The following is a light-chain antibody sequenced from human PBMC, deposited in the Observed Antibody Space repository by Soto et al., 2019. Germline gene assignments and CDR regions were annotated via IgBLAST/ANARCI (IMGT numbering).Light chain of an antibody. Sequence: QSVLTQPASVSGSPGQSITISCTGTSSDVGGYNYVSWYQQHPGKAPKFMIYDVSNRPSGVSNRFSGSKSGNTASLTISGLQAEDEADYYCSSYTSSSTLGVVFGGGTKLTVL. J-gene: IGLJ2*01. V-gene: IGLV2-14*01. CDR2: DVS. CDR3: SSYTSSSTLGVV. CDR1: SSDVGGYNY.